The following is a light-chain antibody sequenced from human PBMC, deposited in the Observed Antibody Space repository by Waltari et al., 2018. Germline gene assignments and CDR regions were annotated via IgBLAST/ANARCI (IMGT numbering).Light chain of an antibody. CDR1: RLRSYY. Sequence: SSDLTQDPAVSVALGQPVRIKFQGDRLRSYYARWYQQKPGQAPVLVIYGKNNRPSGIPDRFSGASSGNTASLTITGAQAEDEADYYCNSRDSSGNHLVFGGGTKLTVL. CDR3: NSRDSSGNHLV. J-gene: IGLJ2*01. CDR2: GKN. V-gene: IGLV3-19*01.